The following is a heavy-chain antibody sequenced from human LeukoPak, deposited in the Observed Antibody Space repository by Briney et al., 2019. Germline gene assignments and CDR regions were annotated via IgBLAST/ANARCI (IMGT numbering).Heavy chain of an antibody. J-gene: IGHJ4*02. CDR3: ARGRSTFDY. Sequence: GGSLRLSCAASGLTFSGYWMNWVRQAPGKGLEWVANIKPDGSEKYYVDSVKGRFTISRDNVKNSLYLQMNSLRAEDTALYYCARGRSTFDYWGQGTLVTVSS. V-gene: IGHV3-7*05. D-gene: IGHD2-2*01. CDR1: GLTFSGYW. CDR2: IKPDGSEK.